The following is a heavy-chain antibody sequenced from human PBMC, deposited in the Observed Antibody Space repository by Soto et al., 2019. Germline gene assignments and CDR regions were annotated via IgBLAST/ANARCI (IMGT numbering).Heavy chain of an antibody. CDR3: ARDSRYSYVDVDYYYGMDV. Sequence: VGSLRLSCAASGFTFSSYWMSWVRQAPGKGLEWVANIKQDGSGKYYVDSVKGRFTISRDNAKNSLYLQMNSLRAEDTAVYYCARDSRYSYVDVDYYYGMDVWGQGTTVTVSS. CDR2: IKQDGSGK. V-gene: IGHV3-7*05. D-gene: IGHD5-18*01. CDR1: GFTFSSYW. J-gene: IGHJ6*02.